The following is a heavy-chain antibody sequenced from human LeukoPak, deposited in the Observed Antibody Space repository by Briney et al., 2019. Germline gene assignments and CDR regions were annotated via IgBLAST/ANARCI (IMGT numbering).Heavy chain of an antibody. J-gene: IGHJ4*02. CDR3: AKALASAPVDC. CDR1: GFTFSSYG. D-gene: IGHD2-15*01. CDR2: IWYDGSNK. V-gene: IGHV3-33*06. Sequence: PGRSLRLSCAASGFTFSSYGMHWVRQAPGKGLEWVAVIWYDGSNKYYADSVKGRFTISRDNSKNTLYLQMNSLRAEDTAVYYCAKALASAPVDCWGQGTLVTVSS.